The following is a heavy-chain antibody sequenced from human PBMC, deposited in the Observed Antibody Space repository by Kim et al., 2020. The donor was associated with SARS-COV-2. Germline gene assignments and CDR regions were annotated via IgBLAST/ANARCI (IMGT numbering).Heavy chain of an antibody. Sequence: GGSLRLSCAASGFTFSSYAMHWVRQAPGKGLEWVAVISYDGSNKYYADSVKGRFTISRDNSKNTLYLQMNSLRAEDTAVYYCARDGRHSSSWYFSRLRLHAFDIWGQGTMVTVSS. CDR3: ARDGRHSSSWYFSRLRLHAFDI. CDR1: GFTFSSYA. CDR2: ISYDGSNK. V-gene: IGHV3-30*04. J-gene: IGHJ3*02. D-gene: IGHD6-13*01.